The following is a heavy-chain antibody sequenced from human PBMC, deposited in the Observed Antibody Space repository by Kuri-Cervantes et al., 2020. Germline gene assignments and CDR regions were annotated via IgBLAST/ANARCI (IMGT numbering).Heavy chain of an antibody. CDR2: IRYDGSNK. CDR3: ARGGALTVRGVINSHWFDP. V-gene: IGHV3-30*02. Sequence: GESLKISCAASGFTFSSYGMHWVRQAPGKGLEWVAFIRYDGSNKYYADSVKGRFTISRDNSKNTLYLQMNSLRAEDTAVYYCARGGALTVRGVINSHWFDPWGQGTLVTVSS. D-gene: IGHD3-10*01. CDR1: GFTFSSYG. J-gene: IGHJ5*02.